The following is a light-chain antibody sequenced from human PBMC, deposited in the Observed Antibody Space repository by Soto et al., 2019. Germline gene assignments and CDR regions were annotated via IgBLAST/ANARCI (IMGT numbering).Light chain of an antibody. CDR3: QQRSSWPLT. CDR1: QSVNTY. J-gene: IGKJ4*01. V-gene: IGKV3-11*01. CDR2: DAS. Sequence: EIVFTQSPATLSLSPGGRATLSCRASQSVNTYLGWYQQRPGQAPILLIYDASNRATGIPARFSGSGSGTDFTLTISSLEPEDFAVYYCQQRSSWPLTFGGGTKVDIK.